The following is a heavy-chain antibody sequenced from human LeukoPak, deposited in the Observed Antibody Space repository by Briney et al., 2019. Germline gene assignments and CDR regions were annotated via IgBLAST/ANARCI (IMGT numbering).Heavy chain of an antibody. V-gene: IGHV3-11*01. J-gene: IGHJ6*02. D-gene: IGHD3-3*01. CDR1: GFTFSDYY. CDR2: ISSSGSTI. CDR3: ARSSRFSEWLYYYYGMDV. Sequence: PGGSLRLSCAASGFTFSDYYMSWIRQAPGKGLEWVSYISSSGSTIYYADSVKGRFTISRDNAKNSLYLQMNSLRAEDTAVYYCARSSRFSEWLYYYYGMDVWGQGTTVTVSS.